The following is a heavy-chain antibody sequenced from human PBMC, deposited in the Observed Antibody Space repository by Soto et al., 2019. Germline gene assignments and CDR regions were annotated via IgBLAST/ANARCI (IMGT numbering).Heavy chain of an antibody. J-gene: IGHJ6*02. CDR3: ARPYSSGWTYYYYYGMDV. D-gene: IGHD6-19*01. CDR2: INHSGST. Sequence: SETLSLTCAVYCGSFSGYYWSWIRQPPGKGLEWIGEINHSGSTNYNPSLKSRVTISVYTSKNQFSLKLSSVTAADTAVYYCARPYSSGWTYYYYYGMDVWGQGTTVTVSS. V-gene: IGHV4-34*01. CDR1: CGSFSGYY.